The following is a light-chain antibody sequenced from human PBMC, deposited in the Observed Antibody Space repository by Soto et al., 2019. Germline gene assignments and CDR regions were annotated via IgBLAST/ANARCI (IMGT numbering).Light chain of an antibody. CDR1: QSVSSD. Sequence: EIVMTQSPATLSVSPGERATLSCRASQSVSSDLVWYQQRPAQAPRLLIYGASTRATGASTRATGIPARFSGSGSGTEFTLTISSLQSEDFAVYYCQQYNNWPLTFGPGTKVDIK. J-gene: IGKJ3*01. CDR2: GAS. CDR3: QQYNNWPLT. V-gene: IGKV3-15*01.